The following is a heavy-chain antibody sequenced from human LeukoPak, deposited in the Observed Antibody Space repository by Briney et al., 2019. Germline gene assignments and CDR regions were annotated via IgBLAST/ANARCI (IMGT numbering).Heavy chain of an antibody. CDR1: GFTFDDYG. CDR3: ARDSLLAYYYDSSGYYVRDAFDI. V-gene: IGHV3-20*04. Sequence: GGSLRLSCSASGFTFDDYGMSWVRQAPGKGLEWVSGINWNGGSTGYADSVKGRFTISRDNAKNSLYLQMNSLRAEDPALYYCARDSLLAYYYDSSGYYVRDAFDIWGQGTMVTVSS. CDR2: INWNGGST. J-gene: IGHJ3*02. D-gene: IGHD3-22*01.